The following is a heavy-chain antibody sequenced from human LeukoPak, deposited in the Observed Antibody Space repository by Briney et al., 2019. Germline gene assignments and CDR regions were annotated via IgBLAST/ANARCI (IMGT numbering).Heavy chain of an antibody. CDR2: INPDGSST. D-gene: IGHD3-22*01. CDR3: WVYYFDASAYYALDY. CDR1: GFTFSRYW. V-gene: IGHV3-74*01. Sequence: PGGSVRLSCAASGFTFSRYWMHWVRQVPGKGLYWVSRINPDGSSTNYADSVQGRFTISRDNAKNTLYLQMSGLRADDTAIYYCWVYYFDASAYYALDYWGQGTLVTVPS. J-gene: IGHJ4*02.